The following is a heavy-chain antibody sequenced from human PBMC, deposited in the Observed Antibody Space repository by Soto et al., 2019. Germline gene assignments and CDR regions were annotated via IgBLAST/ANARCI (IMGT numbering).Heavy chain of an antibody. V-gene: IGHV3-23*01. Sequence: GGSLRLSCAASGFTFSGYAMSWVRQAPGKGLEWVSAISGSGGSTYYADSVKGRFTISRDNSKNTLYLQMNSLRAEDTAVYYCAKGRPSGITMIVVVITGYFDYWGQGTLVTVSS. CDR2: ISGSGGST. CDR1: GFTFSGYA. D-gene: IGHD3-22*01. CDR3: AKGRPSGITMIVVVITGYFDY. J-gene: IGHJ4*02.